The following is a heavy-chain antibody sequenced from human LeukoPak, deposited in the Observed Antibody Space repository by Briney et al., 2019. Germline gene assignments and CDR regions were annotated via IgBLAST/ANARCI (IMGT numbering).Heavy chain of an antibody. CDR2: IIPIFGTA. CDR3: ARNVYYYDSSGYPDY. V-gene: IGHV1-69*13. Sequence: SVKVSYKASGGTFSSYAISWVRQAPGQGLEWMGGIIPIFGTANYAQKFQGRVTITADESTSTAYMELSSLRSEDTAVYYCARNVYYYDSSGYPDYWGQGTLVTVSS. J-gene: IGHJ4*02. D-gene: IGHD3-22*01. CDR1: GGTFSSYA.